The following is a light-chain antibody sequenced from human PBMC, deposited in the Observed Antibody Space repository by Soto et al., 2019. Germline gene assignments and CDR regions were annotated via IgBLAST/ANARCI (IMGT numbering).Light chain of an antibody. V-gene: IGLV1-47*01. CDR1: SSNIGRNY. CDR3: ATWDDSLGGPV. CDR2: RDN. Sequence: QLVLAQTPSVSGTPGQRVNISCSGSSSNIGRNYVYWYHQFPGTAPKLLIYRDNERPSGVPDRFSGSKSGTSASLAISGLRSGDEADYHCATWDDSLGGPVFGGGTQLPVL. J-gene: IGLJ2*01.